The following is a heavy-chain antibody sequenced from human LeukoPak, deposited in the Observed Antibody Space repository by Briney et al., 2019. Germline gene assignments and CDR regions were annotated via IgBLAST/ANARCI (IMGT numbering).Heavy chain of an antibody. V-gene: IGHV3-23*01. J-gene: IGHJ4*02. CDR1: GFTFYTYA. D-gene: IGHD2-15*01. CDR3: AKSRGGSSYIYFDY. Sequence: PGGSLRLSCAASGFTFYTYAMSWVRQAPGKGLEWVSAISGRGDSTNYADSVKGRFTISRDNSKNTLYLQMDSLRAEDTAVYYCAKSRGGSSYIYFDYWGQGTLVTVSS. CDR2: ISGRGDST.